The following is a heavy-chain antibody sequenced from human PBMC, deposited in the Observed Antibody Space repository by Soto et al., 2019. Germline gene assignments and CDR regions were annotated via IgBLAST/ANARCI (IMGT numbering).Heavy chain of an antibody. D-gene: IGHD3-22*01. CDR1: GGSFSGYY. J-gene: IGHJ5*02. V-gene: IGHV4-34*01. Sequence: PSETLSLTCAVYGGSFSGYYWSWIRQPPGKGLERIGEINHSGSTNYNPSLKSRVTISVDTSKNQFSLKLSSVTAADTAVYYCARRCPLHFGIVVVIGYNWFDPWGQGTLVTVSS. CDR3: ARRCPLHFGIVVVIGYNWFDP. CDR2: INHSGST.